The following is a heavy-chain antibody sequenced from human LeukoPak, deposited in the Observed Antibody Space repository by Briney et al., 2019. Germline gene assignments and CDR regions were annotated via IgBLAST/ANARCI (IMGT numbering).Heavy chain of an antibody. V-gene: IGHV3-30*02. CDR3: AKDNYIQYQLLLYYMDV. CDR1: GFTFSSYG. J-gene: IGHJ6*03. D-gene: IGHD2-2*01. Sequence: QPGGSLRLSCAASGFTFSSYGMHWVRQAPGKGLEWVAFIRYDGSNKYYADSVKGRFTISRDNSKNTLYLQMNSLRAEDTAVYYCAKDNYIQYQLLLYYMDVWGKGTTVTVSS. CDR2: IRYDGSNK.